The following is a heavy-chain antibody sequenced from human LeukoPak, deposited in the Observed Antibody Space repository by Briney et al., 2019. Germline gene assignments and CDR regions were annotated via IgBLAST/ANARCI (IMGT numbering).Heavy chain of an antibody. V-gene: IGHV1-69*05. D-gene: IGHD3-22*01. Sequence: PGESLKISCKGSGYSFTSYWIGWVRQAPGQGLEWMGRIIPIFGTANYAQKFQGRVTITTDESTSTAYMELSSLRSEDTAVYYCARGSRWSSGYYYDVDYWGQGTLVTVSS. CDR1: GYSFTSYW. CDR3: ARGSRWSSGYYYDVDY. J-gene: IGHJ4*02. CDR2: IIPIFGTA.